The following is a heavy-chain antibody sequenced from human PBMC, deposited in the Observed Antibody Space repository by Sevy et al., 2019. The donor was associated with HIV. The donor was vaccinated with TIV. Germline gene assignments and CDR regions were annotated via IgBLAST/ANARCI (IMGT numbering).Heavy chain of an antibody. J-gene: IGHJ4*02. CDR3: DNSRGNATNPLYLQRNSLRDEDTAVYYCARERGTYYDTSGYPYLLEAGFDY. CDR2: INSDSDTM. D-gene: IGHD3-22*01. CDR1: GFPFNYYA. Sequence: GGSLRLSCVASGFPFNYYAMNWVRQAPGKGLEWILYINSDSDTMYYGDSVKGRFTISRDNAKNSLYLQMNSLRDEDSGKGRVDNSRGNATNPLYLQRNSLRDEDTAVYYCARERGTYYDTSGYPYLLEAGFDYWGQGTLVTVSS. V-gene: IGHV3-48*02.